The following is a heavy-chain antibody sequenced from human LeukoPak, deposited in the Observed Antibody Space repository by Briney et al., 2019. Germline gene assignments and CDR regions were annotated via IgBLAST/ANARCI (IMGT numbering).Heavy chain of an antibody. CDR1: GGTFSSYA. CDR3: ARGPGYSGYDDY. D-gene: IGHD5-12*01. J-gene: IGHJ4*02. V-gene: IGHV1-69*04. CDR2: IIPILGIA. Sequence: GASVKVSCKASGGTFSSYAISWVRQAPGQGLEWMGRIIPILGIANYAQKFQGRVTITADKSTSTAYMELSSLRSEDTAVYYCARGPGYSGYDDYWGQGTLVTVSS.